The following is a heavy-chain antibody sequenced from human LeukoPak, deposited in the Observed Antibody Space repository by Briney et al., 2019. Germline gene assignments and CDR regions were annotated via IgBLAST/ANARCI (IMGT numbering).Heavy chain of an antibody. CDR1: GYTFTGYY. Sequence: ASVKVSCKASGYTFTGYYIHWVRQAPGQGLEWMGWINPDSGVTNYAQKFQGRVTMTRDMSTSTVYMELSSLRSEDTAVYYCARDLNPGCSSTSCYGGRFDPWGQGTLVTVSS. V-gene: IGHV1-2*02. J-gene: IGHJ5*02. CDR2: INPDSGVT. D-gene: IGHD2-2*01. CDR3: ARDLNPGCSSTSCYGGRFDP.